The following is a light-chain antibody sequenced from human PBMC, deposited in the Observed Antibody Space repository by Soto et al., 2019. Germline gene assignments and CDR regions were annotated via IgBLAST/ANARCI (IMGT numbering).Light chain of an antibody. V-gene: IGKV1-39*01. CDR3: QQSYSTPRT. CDR1: QSISSY. J-gene: IGKJ1*01. Sequence: DIQMTQSPSSLSASAGDRVTITCRASQSISSYLNWYQQKPGKAPKLLIYAASSLQSGVPSRFSGSGSGTDFTLTISSLQPEDFATYYCQQSYSTPRTFGQRSKVDI. CDR2: AAS.